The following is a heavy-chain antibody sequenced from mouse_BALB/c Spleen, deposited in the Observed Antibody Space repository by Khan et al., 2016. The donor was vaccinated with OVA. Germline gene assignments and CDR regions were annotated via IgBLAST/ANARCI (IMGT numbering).Heavy chain of an antibody. CDR3: ARDGSRYNYAMDY. CDR2: INYSGST. J-gene: IGHJ4*01. Sequence: EVQLVESGPGLVNPSQSLSLTCTVTGYSITSDYAWNWIRQFPGNKLEWMGYINYSGSTNYNPALKSRISITRDTSKNQFFLQLNSVTTEDTATYYCARDGSRYNYAMDYWGQGTSFTVSS. D-gene: IGHD2-3*01. CDR1: GYSITSDYA. V-gene: IGHV3-2*02.